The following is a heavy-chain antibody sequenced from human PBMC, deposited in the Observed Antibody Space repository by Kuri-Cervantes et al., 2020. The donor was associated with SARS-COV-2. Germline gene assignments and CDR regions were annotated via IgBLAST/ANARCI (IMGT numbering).Heavy chain of an antibody. CDR1: GFTFSSYS. CDR3: ARDHRDGYNWSSFFGGMDV. V-gene: IGHV3-30*03. D-gene: IGHD5-24*01. Sequence: GESLKISCAASGFTFSSYSMNWVRQAPGKGLEWVAVISYDGSNKYYADSVKGRFTISRDNSKNTLYLQMNSLRAEDTAVYYCARDHRDGYNWSSFFGGMDVWGQGTTVTVSS. J-gene: IGHJ6*02. CDR2: ISYDGSNK.